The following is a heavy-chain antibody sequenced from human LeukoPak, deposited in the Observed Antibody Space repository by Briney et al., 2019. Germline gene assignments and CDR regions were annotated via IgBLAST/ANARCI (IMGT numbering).Heavy chain of an antibody. CDR3: ARSPTAWIQLWSDY. D-gene: IGHD5-18*01. CDR2: ISAYNGNT. V-gene: IGHV1-18*01. CDR1: GYTFTSYG. Sequence: GASVKVSCKASGYTFTSYGISWVRQAPGQGLEWMGWISAYNGNTNYAQKLQGRVTMTTDTSTSTAYMELRSLRSDDTAVYHCARSPTAWIQLWSDYWGQGTLVTVSS. J-gene: IGHJ4*02.